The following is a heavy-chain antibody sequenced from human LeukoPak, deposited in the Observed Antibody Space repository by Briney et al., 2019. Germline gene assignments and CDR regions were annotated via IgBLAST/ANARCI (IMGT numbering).Heavy chain of an antibody. CDR1: GYTFTGYY. V-gene: IGHV1-2*02. D-gene: IGHD3-22*01. J-gene: IGHJ4*02. CDR3: ARSYGSSGYYAANYYFDY. Sequence: ASVKVSCKASGYTFTGYYMHWVRQAPGQGLEWMGWINPNSGGTNYAQKFQGRVTMTRDTSISTAYMELGRLRSDDTAVYYCARSYGSSGYYAANYYFDYWGQGTLVTVSS. CDR2: INPNSGGT.